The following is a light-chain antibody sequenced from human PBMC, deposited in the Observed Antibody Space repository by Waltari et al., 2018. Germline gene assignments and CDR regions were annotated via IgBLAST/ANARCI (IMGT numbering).Light chain of an antibody. CDR2: DVT. CDR1: GSAIVDSDF. V-gene: IGLV2-14*03. J-gene: IGLJ3*02. CDR3: TSQALDGVVL. Sequence: QSALTPPASVSGSPGQSITISCTGIGSAIVDSDFASWYQHQPGKARRVIIYDVTNRPSGISHRFYTSKTANTASLTISGLQPEDEGDYYCTSQALDGVVLFGGGTQVNV.